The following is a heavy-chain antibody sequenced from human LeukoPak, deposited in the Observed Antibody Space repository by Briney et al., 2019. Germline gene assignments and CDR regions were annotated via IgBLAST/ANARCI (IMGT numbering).Heavy chain of an antibody. CDR3: ARVQYSYGTGYMDV. V-gene: IGHV1-2*02. Sequence: GASVKVSRKASGYTFTGYYMHWVRQAPGQGLEWMGWINPNSGGTNYAQKFQGRVTMTRDTSISTAYMELSRLRSDDTAVYYCARVQYSYGTGYMDVWGKGTTVTVCS. CDR2: INPNSGGT. J-gene: IGHJ6*03. D-gene: IGHD5-18*01. CDR1: GYTFTGYY.